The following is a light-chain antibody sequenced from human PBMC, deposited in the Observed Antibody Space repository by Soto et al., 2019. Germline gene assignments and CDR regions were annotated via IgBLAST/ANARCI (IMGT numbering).Light chain of an antibody. CDR2: AAY. CDR3: IQHYNFSWT. CDR1: QSIRND. J-gene: IGKJ1*01. V-gene: IGKV1-6*01. Sequence: TLSPSTRSASVGHRVNISCRASQSIRNDLAWYQQKPGKAPKLLIFAAYNLHSGVPSRFSGSGSGTDFTLTIRRLQPEDFAAYYCIQHYNFSWTFGQGTKVDIK.